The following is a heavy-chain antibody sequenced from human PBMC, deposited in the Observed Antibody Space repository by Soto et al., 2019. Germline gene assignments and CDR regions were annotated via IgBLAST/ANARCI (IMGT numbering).Heavy chain of an antibody. J-gene: IGHJ5*02. D-gene: IGHD1-1*01. CDR1: GASIRDFY. CDR2: IYATGAT. V-gene: IGHV4-4*07. CDR3: VTDGTKTLRDWLDP. Sequence: SLTLSLTCTVSGASIRDFYWSWIRKSAGKGLECIGRIYATGATDYNPSLKSRVMMSVATSKKQFSLKLRSVYAAATAVSYCVTDGTKTLRDWLDPWGKG.